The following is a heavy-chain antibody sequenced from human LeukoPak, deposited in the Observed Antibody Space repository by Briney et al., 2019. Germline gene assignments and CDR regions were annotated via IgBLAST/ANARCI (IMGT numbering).Heavy chain of an antibody. J-gene: IGHJ5*02. CDR1: GFTFSSYS. Sequence: GGSLRLSCAASGFTFSSYSMNWVRQAPGKGLEWVSAIHTSGDTCYADSVKGRFTISRDTSKNTLYLQINSLRVEDTAVYYCIVFGDSNHWGQGTLVTVSS. V-gene: IGHV3-53*01. D-gene: IGHD4-17*01. CDR3: IVFGDSNH. CDR2: IHTSGDT.